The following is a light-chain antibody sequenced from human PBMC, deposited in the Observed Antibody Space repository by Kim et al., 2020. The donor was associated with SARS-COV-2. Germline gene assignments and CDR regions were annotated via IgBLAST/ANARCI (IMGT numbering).Light chain of an antibody. V-gene: IGLV2-23*02. CDR1: SSDVGSYNL. CDR3: CSYVV. Sequence: QSALTQPASVSGSPGQSITISCTGTSSDVGSYNLVSWYQQHPGKAPKLMIYEVSKRPSGVSNRFSGSKSGNTDSLTISGLQAEDEADYYCCSYVVFG. J-gene: IGLJ2*01. CDR2: EVS.